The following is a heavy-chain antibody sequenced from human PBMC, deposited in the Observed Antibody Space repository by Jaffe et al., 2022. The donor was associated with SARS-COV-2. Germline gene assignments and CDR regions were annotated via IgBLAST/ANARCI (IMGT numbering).Heavy chain of an antibody. Sequence: EVQLVESGGVVVQPGGSLRLSCAASGFTFDDYTMHWVRQAPGKGLEWVSLISWDGGSTYYADSVKGRFTISRDNSKNSLYLQMNSLRTEDTALYYCAKGLNYYDSSGYSGSEIDYWGQGTLVTVSS. D-gene: IGHD3-22*01. CDR2: ISWDGGST. J-gene: IGHJ4*02. CDR1: GFTFDDYT. V-gene: IGHV3-43*01. CDR3: AKGLNYYDSSGYSGSEIDY.